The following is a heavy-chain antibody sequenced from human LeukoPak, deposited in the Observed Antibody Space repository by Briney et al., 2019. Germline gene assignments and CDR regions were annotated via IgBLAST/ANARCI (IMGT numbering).Heavy chain of an antibody. V-gene: IGHV4-34*01. Sequence: PSETLSLTCAVYAGSFSGYYWSWIRQPPGKGLEWIGEINHSGSTNYNPSLKSRVTISVDTSKNQFSLKLSSVTAADTAVYYCARHGRIGYCSGGSCFPRPSNWFDPWGQGTLVTVSS. CDR2: INHSGST. CDR1: AGSFSGYY. J-gene: IGHJ5*02. D-gene: IGHD2-15*01. CDR3: ARHGRIGYCSGGSCFPRPSNWFDP.